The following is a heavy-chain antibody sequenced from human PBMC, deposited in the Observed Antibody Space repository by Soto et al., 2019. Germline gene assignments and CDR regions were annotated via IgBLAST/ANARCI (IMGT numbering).Heavy chain of an antibody. CDR1: GGSISSYY. Sequence: SETLSLTCTVSGGSISSYYWRWIRQPPGKGLEWIGYIYYSGSTNYNPSLQSRVTISVDTSKNQFSLKLSSVTAADTAVYYCARGDYGGNSYFDYWGQGTLVTVSS. CDR3: ARGDYGGNSYFDY. V-gene: IGHV4-59*01. J-gene: IGHJ4*02. CDR2: IYYSGST. D-gene: IGHD4-17*01.